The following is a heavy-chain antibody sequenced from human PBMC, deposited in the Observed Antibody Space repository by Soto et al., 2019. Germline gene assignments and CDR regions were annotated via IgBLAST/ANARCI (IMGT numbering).Heavy chain of an antibody. V-gene: IGHV4-30-2*01. J-gene: IGHJ6*02. D-gene: IGHD6-13*01. CDR3: ARQPGVGYSSSWNYYYYYGMDV. Sequence: SETLSLTCAVSGGSISSGGYSWSWIRQPPGKGLEWIGYIYNSGSTYYNPSLKSRVTISVDTSKNHFSLKLSSVTAADTAVYYCARQPGVGYSSSWNYYYYYGMDVWGQGTTVT. CDR1: GGSISSGGYS. CDR2: IYNSGST.